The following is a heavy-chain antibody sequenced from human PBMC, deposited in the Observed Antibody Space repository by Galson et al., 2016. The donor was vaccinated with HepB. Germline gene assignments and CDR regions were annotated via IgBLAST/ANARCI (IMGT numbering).Heavy chain of an antibody. D-gene: IGHD3-22*01. Sequence: SLRLSCAASEFTFSSYAMSWVRQAPGKGLEWVSAIDSSGHSTYYTDSVTGWFTISRDNSKNTVYLQMNSLRAEDTAVYYCAKYRDHSSGYYPLDYWGQGTLVTVSS. V-gene: IGHV3-23*01. CDR2: IDSSGHST. CDR3: AKYRDHSSGYYPLDY. J-gene: IGHJ4*02. CDR1: EFTFSSYA.